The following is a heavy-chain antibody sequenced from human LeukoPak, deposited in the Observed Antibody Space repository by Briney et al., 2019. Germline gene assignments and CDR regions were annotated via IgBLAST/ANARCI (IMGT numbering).Heavy chain of an antibody. V-gene: IGHV1-2*02. CDR1: GYTFTGYY. CDR2: INPNSGGT. Sequence: ASVKVSCKASGYTFTGYYMHWVRQAPGQGLEWMGWINPNSGGTNYAQKFQGRVTMTRDTSISTAYMELSRLRYDDTAVYYCEGLEITWIDSPRGAFDIWGQGTMVTVSS. D-gene: IGHD3-22*01. CDR3: EGLEITWIDSPRGAFDI. J-gene: IGHJ3*02.